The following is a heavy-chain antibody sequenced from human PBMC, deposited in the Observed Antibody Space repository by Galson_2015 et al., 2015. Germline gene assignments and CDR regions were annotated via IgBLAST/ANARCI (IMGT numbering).Heavy chain of an antibody. Sequence: SVKVSCKASGYTFNSYGIRWVRQAPGQGLEWMGWISAYNGNTNYAQKLQGRVTMTTDTSTSTAYMELRGLRSDDTAIYYCTRGYKYYDFWNGYFPDFDYWGQGTLVTVSS. V-gene: IGHV1-18*01. CDR1: GYTFNSYG. J-gene: IGHJ4*02. CDR2: ISAYNGNT. CDR3: TRGYKYYDFWNGYFPDFDY. D-gene: IGHD3-3*01.